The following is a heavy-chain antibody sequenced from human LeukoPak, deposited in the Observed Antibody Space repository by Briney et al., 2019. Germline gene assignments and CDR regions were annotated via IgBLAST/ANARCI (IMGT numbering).Heavy chain of an antibody. V-gene: IGHV3-9*01. J-gene: IGHJ4*02. CDR2: ISWNSVAI. Sequence: GRSLRFSCAASRLKFDDYAMHWVRQLPGKGLEWVSGISWNSVAIAYADSVKGRFTISRDNAKKSLNLQMNGLRTEDTALYYCAKDMGGSGSSAFDFWGQGTLVTVSS. CDR3: AKDMGGSGSSAFDF. CDR1: RLKFDDYA. D-gene: IGHD3-10*01.